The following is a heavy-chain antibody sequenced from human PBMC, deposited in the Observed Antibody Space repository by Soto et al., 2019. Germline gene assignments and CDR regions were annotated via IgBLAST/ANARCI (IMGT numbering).Heavy chain of an antibody. CDR2: ISGSGGST. D-gene: IGHD3-16*01. CDR3: AKEDDYIWGSNVDY. J-gene: IGHJ4*02. V-gene: IGHV3-23*01. Sequence: EVQLLESGEALFQPGGPLSLSCAASGFPFSSYARTWFRQAQGRGRGWVSAISGSGGSTYYADSVKGRFTISRDNSKNTLYLQMNSLRAEDTAVYYCAKEDDYIWGSNVDYWGQGTLVTVSS. CDR1: GFPFSSYA.